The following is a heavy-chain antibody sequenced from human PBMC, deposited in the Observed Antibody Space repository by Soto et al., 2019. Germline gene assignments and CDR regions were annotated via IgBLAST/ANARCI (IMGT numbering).Heavy chain of an antibody. CDR1: GYTFINYD. D-gene: IGHD6-13*01. CDR3: ARMASAGTLNWFDP. Sequence: QVQLVQSGAEVREPGASVRVSCKASGYTFINYDISWVRQATGQGVEWMGWMNPGSGKTGYANKFQGRVTMTRDASTSTAQLELSSLTSEDTVVYYCARMASAGTLNWFDPWGQGTLVTVSS. J-gene: IGHJ5*02. CDR2: MNPGSGKT. V-gene: IGHV1-8*02.